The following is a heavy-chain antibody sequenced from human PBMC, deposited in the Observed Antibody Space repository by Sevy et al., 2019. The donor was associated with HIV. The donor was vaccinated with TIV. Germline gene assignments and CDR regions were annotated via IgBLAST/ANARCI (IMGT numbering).Heavy chain of an antibody. CDR1: GFTFSSYS. CDR2: ISSSSSTV. V-gene: IGHV3-48*02. D-gene: IGHD6-13*01. CDR3: ARAFKRIAAAGFDY. Sequence: GGSLRLSCAASGFTFSSYSMNWVRQAPGKGLEWVSYISSSSSTVYYADSVKGRFTISRDNAKNSLYLQMNSLRDEDTAVYYCARAFKRIAAAGFDYWGQGTLVTVSS. J-gene: IGHJ4*02.